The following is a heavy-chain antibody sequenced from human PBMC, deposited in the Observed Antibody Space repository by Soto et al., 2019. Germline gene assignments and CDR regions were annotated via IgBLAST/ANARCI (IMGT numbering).Heavy chain of an antibody. CDR3: AVYSKTPANRLAYDI. CDR2: IYASGST. D-gene: IGHD1-20*01. J-gene: IGHJ3*02. Sequence: QVRLQESGPGLVKPSETLSLTCTVSGDSISTYYWNWIRQPPGKGLEWIGYIYASGSTNHNPSPRGRVTMSVDTSKSKFSLNLRAVTSAHTATYYCAVYSKTPANRLAYDIWGQGTMVTVSS. V-gene: IGHV4-4*08. CDR1: GDSISTYY.